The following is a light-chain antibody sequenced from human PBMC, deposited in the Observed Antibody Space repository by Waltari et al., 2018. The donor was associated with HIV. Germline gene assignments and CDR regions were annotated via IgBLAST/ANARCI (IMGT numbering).Light chain of an antibody. J-gene: IGLJ2*01. Sequence: YELTQPPSVSVSPGQTANITCSGDKLGQKYAHWYQQKSGQSPVLLIDEDSKRRSGIPERFSGSISGDTATLTISGTQAEDEADYHCQAWDRSTVIFAGGTKLTVL. CDR2: EDS. CDR1: KLGQKY. V-gene: IGLV3-1*01. CDR3: QAWDRSTVI.